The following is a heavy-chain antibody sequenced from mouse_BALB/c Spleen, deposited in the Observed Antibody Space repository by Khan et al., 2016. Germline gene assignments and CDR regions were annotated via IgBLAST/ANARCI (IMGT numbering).Heavy chain of an antibody. D-gene: IGHD2-4*01. CDR2: IDPANDNT. CDR3: ARYYYDAWFVY. CDR1: GFNINDTY. Sequence: VQLKQSGAELVKPGASVKLSCTASGFNINDTYMHWMIQRPEQGLEWIGRIDPANDNTKYDPTADGKATRTAATSSNTAYLQRSSLTSEDTAVYSGARYYYDAWFVYWGQGTLVTVSA. V-gene: IGHV14-3*02. J-gene: IGHJ3*01.